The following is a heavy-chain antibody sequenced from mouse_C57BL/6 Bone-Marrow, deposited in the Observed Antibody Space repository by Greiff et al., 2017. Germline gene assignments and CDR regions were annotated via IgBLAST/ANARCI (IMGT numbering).Heavy chain of an antibody. CDR3: TPDDY. CDR1: GYNFKDDY. Sequence: VQLQQPGTELVRPGASVKLSCKASGYNFKDDYMHWVKQRPEQGLEWIGWIDPENGATEYATKFQGKATITADTSSNTAYLQLSRLTSEDTAVYCCTPDDYWGQGTALTVSS. CDR2: IDPENGAT. J-gene: IGHJ2*01. V-gene: IGHV14-4*01.